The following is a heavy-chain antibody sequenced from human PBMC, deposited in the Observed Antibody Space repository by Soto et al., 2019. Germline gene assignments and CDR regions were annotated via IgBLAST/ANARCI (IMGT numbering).Heavy chain of an antibody. CDR1: GGSISSGDYY. V-gene: IGHV4-30-4*01. D-gene: IGHD2-2*01. CDR2: VYYSGST. J-gene: IGHJ6*02. Sequence: SETLSLTCTVSGGSISSGDYYWSWIRQPPGKGLEWIGYVYYSGSTYYNPSLKSRVTISVDTSKNQFSLKLSSVTAADTAVYYCARDRVVVVPAATTRYGMDVWGQGTTITVSS. CDR3: ARDRVVVVPAATTRYGMDV.